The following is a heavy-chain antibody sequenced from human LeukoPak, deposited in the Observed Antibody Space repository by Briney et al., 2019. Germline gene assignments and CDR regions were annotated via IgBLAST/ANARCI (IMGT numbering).Heavy chain of an antibody. CDR2: IYNSGNT. CDR3: AGQTRYNYGPAFDF. CDR1: GDSISSYS. J-gene: IGHJ4*02. V-gene: IGHV4-59*08. D-gene: IGHD5-18*01. Sequence: PSETLSLTCTVSGDSISSYSWSWIRQPPGKGLEWIGDIYNSGNTNYNPSLKSRVTMSVSTSKNQFSLSLSSVTAADTAVYYCAGQTRYNYGPAFDFWGQGALFTVSS.